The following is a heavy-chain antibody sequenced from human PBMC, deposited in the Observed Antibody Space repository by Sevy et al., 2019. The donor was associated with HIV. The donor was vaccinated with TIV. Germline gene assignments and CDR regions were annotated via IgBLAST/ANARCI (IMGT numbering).Heavy chain of an antibody. D-gene: IGHD6-13*01. CDR2: ISGSGGST. CDR3: AKDRDYSSSWYDPSDY. CDR1: GFTFSSYA. J-gene: IGHJ4*02. Sequence: GGSLRLSCAASGFTFSSYAMSWVRQAPGKGLEWVSAISGSGGSTYYADSVKGRFTISRDNSKNTLYLQMNSLRAEDTAVYYCAKDRDYSSSWYDPSDYWGQGTLVSVSS. V-gene: IGHV3-23*01.